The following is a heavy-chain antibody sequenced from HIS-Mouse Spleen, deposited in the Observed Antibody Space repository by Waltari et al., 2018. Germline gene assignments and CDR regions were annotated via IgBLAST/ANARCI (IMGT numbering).Heavy chain of an antibody. CDR1: GVSISSSSYY. CDR3: ARDPGYCSSTSCYAGGWFDP. CDR2: IYYSGST. J-gene: IGHJ5*02. Sequence: QLQLQESGPGLVKPSETLSLTCTVSGVSISSSSYYWGWIRQPPGRGLEWIGRIYYSGSTYYNPSLKSRVTISVDTSKNQFSLKLSSVTAADTAVYYCARDPGYCSSTSCYAGGWFDPWGQGTLVTVSS. D-gene: IGHD2-2*01. V-gene: IGHV4-39*07.